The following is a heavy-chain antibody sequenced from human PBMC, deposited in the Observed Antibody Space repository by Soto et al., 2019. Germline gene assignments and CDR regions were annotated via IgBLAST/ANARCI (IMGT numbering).Heavy chain of an antibody. D-gene: IGHD3-3*01. CDR1: GFTFSSYA. Sequence: GGSLRLSCAASGFTFSSYAMHWVRQAPGKGLEWVAVISYDGSNKYYADSVKGRFTISRDNSKHTLYLQINSLRTEDTAVYYCARALDFCRAYFDYWGQGSLVNVS. J-gene: IGHJ4*02. CDR3: ARALDFCRAYFDY. V-gene: IGHV3-30-3*01. CDR2: ISYDGSNK.